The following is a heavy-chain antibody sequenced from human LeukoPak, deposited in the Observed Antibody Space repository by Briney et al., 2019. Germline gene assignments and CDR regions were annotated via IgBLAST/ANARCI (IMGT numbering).Heavy chain of an antibody. D-gene: IGHD1-14*01. Sequence: LRLSCAASGFTFSSYAMSWIRQHPGKGLEWIGYIYYSGSTYYNPSLKSRVTISVDTSKNQFSLKLSSVTAADTAVYYCARARLTVFGTETASDAFDIWGQGTMVTVSS. J-gene: IGHJ3*02. V-gene: IGHV4-31*02. CDR2: IYYSGST. CDR1: GFTFSSYA. CDR3: ARARLTVFGTETASDAFDI.